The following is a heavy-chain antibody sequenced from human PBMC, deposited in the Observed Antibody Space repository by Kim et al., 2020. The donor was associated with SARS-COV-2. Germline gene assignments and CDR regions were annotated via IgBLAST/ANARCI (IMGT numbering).Heavy chain of an antibody. Sequence: GGSLRLSCAASGFTFDDYAMHWVRQAPGKGLEWVSLISWDGGSTYYADSVKGRFTISRDNSKNSLYLQMNSLRAEDTALYYCARDSSGSYEDGNWFDPWGQGTLVTVSS. CDR3: ARDSSGSYEDGNWFDP. V-gene: IGHV3-43D*03. D-gene: IGHD6-19*01. CDR2: ISWDGGST. CDR1: GFTFDDYA. J-gene: IGHJ5*02.